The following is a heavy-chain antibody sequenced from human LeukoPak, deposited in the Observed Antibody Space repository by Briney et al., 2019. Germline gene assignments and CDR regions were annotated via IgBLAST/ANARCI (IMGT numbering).Heavy chain of an antibody. J-gene: IGHJ4*02. CDR1: GGSISRGAHY. CDR2: IYYSGST. CDR3: ARERAAAVDH. D-gene: IGHD6-13*01. Sequence: PSQTLSLTCTVSGGSISRGAHYWYWIRQHPGEGLEWIGYIYYSGSTYYNPSLKSRVTISVDTSKNQFSLRLTSVTAADTAVYYCARERAAAVDHWGQGTLVTVSS. V-gene: IGHV4-31*03.